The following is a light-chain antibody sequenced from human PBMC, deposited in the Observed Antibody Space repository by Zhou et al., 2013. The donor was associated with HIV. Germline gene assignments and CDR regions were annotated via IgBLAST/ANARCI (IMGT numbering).Light chain of an antibody. CDR2: ANS. J-gene: IGLJ3*02. CDR3: QSYDSSLSGWV. V-gene: IGLV1-40*03. Sequence: QSVVTQTPSVSGAPGQRVTMSCTGSSSNIGAGYDVHWLQHLPGTAPKLLIYANSNRPSGVPDRFSGSKSVASASLAITGLQAEDEADYYCQSYDSSLSGWVFGGGTKLTVL. CDR1: SSNIGAGYD.